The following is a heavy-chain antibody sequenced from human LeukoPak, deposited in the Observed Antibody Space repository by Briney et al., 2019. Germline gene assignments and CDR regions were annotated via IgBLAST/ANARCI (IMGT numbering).Heavy chain of an antibody. Sequence: KPSETLSLTCAVYGGSFNSYSWSWIRQPPGKGLEWIGEINHSGRTKYSPSLKSRVTISLDTSKTQSSLNLTSVTAADTAVYYCARGCPHCSGGSCYPFRTHYMDVWGKGTTVTVSS. CDR3: ARGCPHCSGGSCYPFRTHYMDV. D-gene: IGHD2-15*01. J-gene: IGHJ6*03. CDR1: GGSFNSYS. V-gene: IGHV4-34*01. CDR2: INHSGRT.